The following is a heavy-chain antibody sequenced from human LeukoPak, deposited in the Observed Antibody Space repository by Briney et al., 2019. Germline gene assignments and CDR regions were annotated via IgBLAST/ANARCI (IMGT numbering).Heavy chain of an antibody. CDR2: ISGSGGSI. J-gene: IGHJ3*02. Sequence: GGSLRLSCAASGFTFSSYAMSWVRQAPGKGLEWVSAISGSGGSIYYADSVKGRFTISRDNSKNTLYLQMNSLRAEDTAVYYCAKDRRRHYYGSGSLFDIWGQGTMVTVSS. CDR3: AKDRRRHYYGSGSLFDI. CDR1: GFTFSSYA. D-gene: IGHD3-10*01. V-gene: IGHV3-23*01.